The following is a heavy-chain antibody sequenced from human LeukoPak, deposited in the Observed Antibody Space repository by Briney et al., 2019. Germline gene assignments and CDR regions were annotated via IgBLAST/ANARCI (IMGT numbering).Heavy chain of an antibody. CDR1: GGSITSYY. V-gene: IGHV4-59*01. Sequence: SETLSLTCTVSGGSITSYYWTWIRQPPGKGLEWIGYIYYSGSTSYNPSLKSRVTISVDTSKNQFSLKLSSVTAADTAVYYCARVGQQLVPGPIDYWGQGTLVTVSS. J-gene: IGHJ4*02. CDR2: IYYSGST. D-gene: IGHD6-13*01. CDR3: ARVGQQLVPGPIDY.